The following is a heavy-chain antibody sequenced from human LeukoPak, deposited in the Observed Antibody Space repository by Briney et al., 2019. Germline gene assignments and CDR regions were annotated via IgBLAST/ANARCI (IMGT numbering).Heavy chain of an antibody. CDR1: GYTFTSYA. V-gene: IGHV1-18*01. D-gene: IGHD5-18*01. J-gene: IGHJ3*02. Sequence: ASVKVSCKASGYTFTSYAISWVRQAPGQGLEGMGWISAYNGNTNYAQKLQGRVTMTTDTSTSTAYMELRSLRSDDTAVYYCARISSRDTSFDIWGQGTMVTVSS. CDR3: ARISSRDTSFDI. CDR2: ISAYNGNT.